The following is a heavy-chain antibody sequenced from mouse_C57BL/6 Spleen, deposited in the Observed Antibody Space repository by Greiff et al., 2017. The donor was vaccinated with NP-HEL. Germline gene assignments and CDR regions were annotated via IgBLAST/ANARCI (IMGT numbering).Heavy chain of an antibody. V-gene: IGHV1-80*01. J-gene: IGHJ2*01. CDR2: IYPGDGDT. Sequence: VQLVESGAELVKPGASVKISCKASGYAFSSYWMNWVKQRPGKGLEWIGQIYPGDGDTNYNGKFKGKATLTADKSSSTAYMQLSSLTSEDSAVYFCARGGYYYGSSYRYFDYWGQGTTLTVSS. D-gene: IGHD1-1*01. CDR3: ARGGYYYGSSYRYFDY. CDR1: GYAFSSYW.